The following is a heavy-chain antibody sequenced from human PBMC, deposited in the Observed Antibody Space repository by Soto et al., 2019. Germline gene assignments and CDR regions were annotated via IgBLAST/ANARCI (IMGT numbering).Heavy chain of an antibody. CDR3: ARVSSSWYALDY. CDR2: IYYSGST. J-gene: IGHJ4*02. Sequence: QVQLQESGPGLVKPSETLSLTCTVSGGSASSGSYYWSWIRQPPGKGLEWIGYIYYSGSTNYNPSLKSRVTISVDTSKNQFSLKLSSVTAADTAVYYCARVSSSWYALDYWGQGTLVTVSS. D-gene: IGHD6-13*01. V-gene: IGHV4-61*01. CDR1: GGSASSGSYY.